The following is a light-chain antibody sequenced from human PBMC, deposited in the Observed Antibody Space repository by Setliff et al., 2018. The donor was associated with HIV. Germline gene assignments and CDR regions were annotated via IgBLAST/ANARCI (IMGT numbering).Light chain of an antibody. J-gene: IGLJ1*01. CDR1: SGDVGFYNF. Sequence: QSALTQPASVSGSPGQSITISCTGTSGDVGFYNFVSWYQLHPGKAPKLRIYEVSNRPSGVSNRFSGPKSGNTASLTISVLQPEDGADYYCSSYAGSNSYVFGTGTKATVL. CDR3: SSYAGSNSYV. V-gene: IGLV2-14*01. CDR2: EVS.